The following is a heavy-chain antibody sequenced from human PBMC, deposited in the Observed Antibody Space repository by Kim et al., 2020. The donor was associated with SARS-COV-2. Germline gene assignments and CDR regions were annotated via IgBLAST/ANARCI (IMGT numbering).Heavy chain of an antibody. CDR1: GGSFSGHH. Sequence: SETLSLTCDGYGGSFSGHHWTWIRQPPGKGLEWIGEIHPVGSAKYTPSLKSRVTISLDTTSNQFSLRLTSVTAADASVYYCARGWSETCPTAHYWGQGTVFAVSS. D-gene: IGHD3-3*01. J-gene: IGHJ4*02. V-gene: IGHV4-34*01. CDR2: IHPVGSA. CDR3: ARGWSETCPTAHY.